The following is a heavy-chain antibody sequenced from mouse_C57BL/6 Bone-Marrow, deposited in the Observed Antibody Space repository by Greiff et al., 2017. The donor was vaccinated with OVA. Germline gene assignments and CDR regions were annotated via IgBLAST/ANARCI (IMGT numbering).Heavy chain of an antibody. Sequence: VQLQQSGAELVRPGASVKLSCTASGFNIKDDYMHWVKQRPEQGLEWIGWIDPENGDTEYASKFQGKATITADTSSNTAYLQLSSLTSEDTAVYYCARWGTTVGTYYFDYWGQGTTLTVSS. CDR1: GFNIKDDY. CDR2: IDPENGDT. J-gene: IGHJ2*01. CDR3: ARWGTTVGTYYFDY. V-gene: IGHV14-4*01. D-gene: IGHD1-1*01.